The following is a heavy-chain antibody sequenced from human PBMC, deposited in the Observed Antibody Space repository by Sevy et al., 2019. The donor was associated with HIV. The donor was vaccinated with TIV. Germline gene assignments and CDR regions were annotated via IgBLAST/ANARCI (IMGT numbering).Heavy chain of an antibody. V-gene: IGHV4-30-2*01. Sequence: SETLSLTCAVSGGSISSGGYSWSWIRQPPGKGLEWIGYIYHSGSTYYNPSLKSRVTISVDRSKNQFSLKLSSVTAADTAVYYCARGGDYDILTPINWFDPWGQGTLVIVSS. D-gene: IGHD3-9*01. CDR2: IYHSGST. J-gene: IGHJ5*02. CDR3: ARGGDYDILTPINWFDP. CDR1: GGSISSGGYS.